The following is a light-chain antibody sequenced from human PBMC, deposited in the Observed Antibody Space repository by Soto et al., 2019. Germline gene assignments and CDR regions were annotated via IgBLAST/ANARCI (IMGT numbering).Light chain of an antibody. V-gene: IGLV1-47*01. J-gene: IGLJ2*01. CDR2: RNN. CDR1: SSHIGSAY. Sequence: QSVLTQPPSASGTPGQTVTLSCSGSSSHIGSAYIYWYQYLPGTAPKLLIYRNNQRPSGVPDRFSASKSGTAASLAISGLRSEEEADYYCAAWDDNLVVFGGGTKLTVL. CDR3: AAWDDNLVV.